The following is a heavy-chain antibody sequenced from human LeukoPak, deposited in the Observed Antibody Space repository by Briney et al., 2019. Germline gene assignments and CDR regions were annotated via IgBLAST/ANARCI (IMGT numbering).Heavy chain of an antibody. CDR2: ISGSGGST. CDR1: GFTFSSYA. D-gene: IGHD3-9*01. V-gene: IGHV3-23*01. Sequence: GGSLRLSCAASGFTFSSYAMSWVRQAPRKGLEWVSAISGSGGSTYYADSVKGRFTISRDNSKNTLYLQMNSLRAEDTAVYYCAKDRHILWDFDYWGQGTLVTVSS. CDR3: AKDRHILWDFDY. J-gene: IGHJ4*02.